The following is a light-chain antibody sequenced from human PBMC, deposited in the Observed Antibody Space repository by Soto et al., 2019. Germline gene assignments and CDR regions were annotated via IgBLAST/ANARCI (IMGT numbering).Light chain of an antibody. CDR3: NSYSASSTLL. J-gene: IGLJ3*02. Sequence: QSALTQPASVSGSPGQSIAISCTGTISDVGGHNYVSWYQQHPGKAPKLIIYDVNNRPSGVSDRFSGSKSGNTASLTISGLQAEDEADYYCNSYSASSTLLFGGGTKLTVL. V-gene: IGLV2-14*01. CDR2: DVN. CDR1: ISDVGGHNY.